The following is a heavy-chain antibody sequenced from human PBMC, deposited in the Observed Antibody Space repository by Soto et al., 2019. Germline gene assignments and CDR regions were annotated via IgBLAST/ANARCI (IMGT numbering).Heavy chain of an antibody. V-gene: IGHV1-69*06. CDR1: GGTFSSYA. J-gene: IGHJ1*01. CDR2: IIPIFGTA. CDR3: ARKGISSWYGGTAEYSQL. Sequence: SVKVSCKASGGTFSSYAISWVRQAPGQGLEWMGGIIPIFGTANYAQKFQGRVTITADKSTSTAYMELSSLRSEDTAVYYCARKGISSWYGGTAEYSQLWGQGTLVTRS. D-gene: IGHD6-13*01.